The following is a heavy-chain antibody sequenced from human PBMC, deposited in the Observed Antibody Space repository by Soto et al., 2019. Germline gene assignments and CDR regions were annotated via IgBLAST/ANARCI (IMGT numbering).Heavy chain of an antibody. CDR3: ARTRPGAYGHVYY. V-gene: IGHV3-30-3*01. Sequence: QVQLVESGGGVVQPGRSLRLSCAASGFTFSSYAMHWVRQAPGKGLEWVAVISYDGSNKYYADSVKGRFTISRDNSKNTLYLQMTSLRAEDPTAHFCARTRPGAYGHVYYWGQGTLVTVSS. CDR2: ISYDGSNK. J-gene: IGHJ4*02. CDR1: GFTFSSYA. D-gene: IGHD4-17*01.